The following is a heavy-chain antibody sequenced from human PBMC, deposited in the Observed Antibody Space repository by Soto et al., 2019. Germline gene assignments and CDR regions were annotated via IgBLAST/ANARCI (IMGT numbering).Heavy chain of an antibody. V-gene: IGHV4-61*01. CDR2: IYYSGTT. CDR3: ARSQRGRTAFTFDY. Sequence: SETLSLTCAVSGDSVSNDNYYWSWIRQPPGKGLEWIGYIYYSGTTNYNSYLKSRLSLSVDMSKNQFSLKLASVTAADTAVYFCARSQRGRTAFTFDYWGQGALVTVSS. CDR1: GDSVSNDNYY. D-gene: IGHD3-16*01. J-gene: IGHJ4*02.